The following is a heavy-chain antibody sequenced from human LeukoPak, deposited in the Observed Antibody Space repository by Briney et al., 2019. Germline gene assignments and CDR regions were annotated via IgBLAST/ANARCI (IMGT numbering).Heavy chain of an antibody. J-gene: IGHJ4*02. Sequence: GGSLRLSYATSGFTFSSYAMSWVRQAPGKGLEWVSAISGSGGSTYYADSVKGRSTISRDNSKNTLYLQMNSLRAEDTAVYYCAKDQLLWFGELSFDYWGQGTLVTVSS. CDR2: ISGSGGST. CDR1: GFTFSSYA. V-gene: IGHV3-23*01. D-gene: IGHD3-10*01. CDR3: AKDQLLWFGELSFDY.